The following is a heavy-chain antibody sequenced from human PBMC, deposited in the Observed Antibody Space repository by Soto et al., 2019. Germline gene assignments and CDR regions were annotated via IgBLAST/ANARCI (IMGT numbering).Heavy chain of an antibody. Sequence: SETLSLTCTVSGGSIINYYWSWIRQPPGKGLEWIGYIYYSGSTYYNPSLKSRVTISVDTSKSQFSLKLSSVTAADTAVYYCASRTAARTNFDYWGQGTLLTVSS. D-gene: IGHD6-13*01. J-gene: IGHJ4*02. CDR1: GGSIINYY. V-gene: IGHV4-59*04. CDR2: IYYSGST. CDR3: ASRTAARTNFDY.